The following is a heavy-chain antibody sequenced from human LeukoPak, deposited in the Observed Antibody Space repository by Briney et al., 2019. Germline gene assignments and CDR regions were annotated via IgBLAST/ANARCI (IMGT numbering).Heavy chain of an antibody. V-gene: IGHV3-30*18. J-gene: IGHJ4*02. D-gene: IGHD5-18*01. CDR2: ISNDGSKK. Sequence: RSGGSLRLSCTASGFSLSGHWMHWVRQAPGKGLEWVAVISNDGSKKYYADSVKGRFTISRDNSKNTLSLQVSSLRAEDTAVYYCAKDRYSYAFEYSDSWGQGTLVTVSS. CDR1: GFSLSGHW. CDR3: AKDRYSYAFEYSDS.